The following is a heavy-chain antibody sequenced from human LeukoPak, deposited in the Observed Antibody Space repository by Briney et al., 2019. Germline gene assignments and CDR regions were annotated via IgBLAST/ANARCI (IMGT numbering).Heavy chain of an antibody. V-gene: IGHV3-23*01. CDR2: INSDGSWT. Sequence: GGSLRLSCAASGFTFSSSAMSWVRQAPGKGLEWVSHINSDGSWTSYADSVKGRFTISKDNAKNTVYLQMSSLRVDDTAVYYCAKAASSSWPSYYYGMDVWGQGTTVTVSS. CDR1: GFTFSSSA. D-gene: IGHD6-13*01. CDR3: AKAASSSWPSYYYGMDV. J-gene: IGHJ6*02.